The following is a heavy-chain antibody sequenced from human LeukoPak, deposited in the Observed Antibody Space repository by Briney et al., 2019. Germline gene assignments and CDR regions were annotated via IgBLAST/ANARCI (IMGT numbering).Heavy chain of an antibody. J-gene: IGHJ4*02. CDR2: IYYSGST. Sequence: SETLSLTCTVSGGSISSSSYSWGWIRQPPGKGLEWIGSIYYSGSTYYNPSLKSRVTISVDTSKNQFSLKLSSVTAADTAVYYCARRRHSSGWHIDYWGQGTLVTVSS. V-gene: IGHV4-39*01. CDR3: ARRRHSSGWHIDY. CDR1: GGSISSSSYS. D-gene: IGHD6-19*01.